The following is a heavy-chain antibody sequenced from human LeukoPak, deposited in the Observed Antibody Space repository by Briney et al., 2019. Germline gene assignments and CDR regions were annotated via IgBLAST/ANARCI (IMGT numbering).Heavy chain of an antibody. CDR3: ARGSVGLQRNDWFDP. V-gene: IGHV3-21*01. D-gene: IGHD4-11*01. CDR1: GFSFSTYN. Sequence: GGSLRLSCAASGFSFSTYNMNWVRQAPGKGLEWVSSISPGSNYIYYAGSVKGRFTISRDNAKNSLYLQMNSLRAEDTALYYCARGSVGLQRNDWFDPWGQGTLVTVSS. J-gene: IGHJ5*02. CDR2: ISPGSNYI.